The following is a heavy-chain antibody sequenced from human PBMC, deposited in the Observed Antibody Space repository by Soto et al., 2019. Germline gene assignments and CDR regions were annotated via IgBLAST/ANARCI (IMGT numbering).Heavy chain of an antibody. J-gene: IGHJ4*02. CDR1: GFTFSSYE. Sequence: EVQLVESGGGLVQPGGSLRLSCAASGFTFSSYEMNWVRQAPGKGLEWVSYISSSGSTIYYADSVKGRFTISRDNAKNSLYLQINSLGAEDTAVYYCARGQYSSGGGYFDYWGQETLVTVSS. D-gene: IGHD6-19*01. V-gene: IGHV3-48*03. CDR2: ISSSGSTI. CDR3: ARGQYSSGGGYFDY.